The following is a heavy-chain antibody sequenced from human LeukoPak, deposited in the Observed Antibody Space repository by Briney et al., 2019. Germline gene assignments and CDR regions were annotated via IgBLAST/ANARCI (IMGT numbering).Heavy chain of an antibody. CDR1: GYTFTGYD. Sequence: GASVKVSCKASGYTFTGYDINWVRQATGQGLEWMGWMNPNSGNTGYAQKFQGRVTITRNTSISTAYMELSSLRSEDTAVYYCARAEMATINSPDAFDIWGQGTMVTVSS. CDR3: ARAEMATINSPDAFDI. D-gene: IGHD5-24*01. V-gene: IGHV1-8*03. J-gene: IGHJ3*02. CDR2: MNPNSGNT.